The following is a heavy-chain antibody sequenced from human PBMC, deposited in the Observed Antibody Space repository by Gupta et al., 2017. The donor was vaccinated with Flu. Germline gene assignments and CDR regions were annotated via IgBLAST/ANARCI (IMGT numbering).Heavy chain of an antibody. J-gene: IGHJ6*02. CDR3: ANSFGLVGATSGYYGMDA. V-gene: IGHV3-30*18. CDR2: ISYDGSKK. Sequence: QVHLVESGGGVVQPGRSPRLSCAASGFTFNRYGIPWYRQAPGKGLEWVAVISYDGSKKYYGDSVKGRFTISRDNSKNTLYLQMNSLRAEDTAVYYCANSFGLVGATSGYYGMDAWGQGTTVTVSS. CDR1: GFTFNRYG. D-gene: IGHD1-26*01.